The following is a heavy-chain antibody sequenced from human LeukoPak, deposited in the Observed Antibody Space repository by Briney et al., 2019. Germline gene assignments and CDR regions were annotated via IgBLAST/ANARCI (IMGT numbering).Heavy chain of an antibody. J-gene: IGHJ4*02. V-gene: IGHV4-59*12. CDR2: ISYDGKT. CDR3: ARGQGAAAGAEIDY. Sequence: SETLSLTCNVSGASINSYRWNWIRQPPGKGLEWIGYISYDGKTNYNPSLKSRLTLSVDTSKNQFSLNMNSVTAADTAVSYCARGQGAAAGAEIDYWGQGTLVTVSS. CDR1: GASINSYR. D-gene: IGHD6-13*01.